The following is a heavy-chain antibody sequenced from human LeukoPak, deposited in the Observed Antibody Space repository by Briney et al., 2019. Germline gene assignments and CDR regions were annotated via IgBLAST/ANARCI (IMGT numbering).Heavy chain of an antibody. CDR1: GGSFSGYY. CDR3: ARRGNYYGSGSYFPWFDP. J-gene: IGHJ5*02. D-gene: IGHD3-10*01. Sequence: PSETLSLTCAVYGGSFSGYYWSWIRQPPGKGLEWIGEINHSGSTNYNPSLKSRVTISVDTSKNQFSLKLSSVTAADTAVYYCARRGNYYGSGSYFPWFDPWGQGTLVTVSS. CDR2: INHSGST. V-gene: IGHV4-34*01.